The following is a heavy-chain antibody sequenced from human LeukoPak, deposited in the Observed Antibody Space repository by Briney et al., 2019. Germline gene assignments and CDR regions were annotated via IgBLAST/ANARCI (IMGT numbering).Heavy chain of an antibody. CDR3: ARVPYYYYGMDV. Sequence: GGSLRLSCEASGLTFSTHWMTWVRQAPGKGLEWVSVIYSGGSTYYADSVKGRFTISRDNSKNTLYLQMNSLRAEDTAVYYCARVPYYYYGMDVWGQGTTVTVSS. J-gene: IGHJ6*02. V-gene: IGHV3-53*01. CDR1: GLTFSTHW. CDR2: IYSGGST.